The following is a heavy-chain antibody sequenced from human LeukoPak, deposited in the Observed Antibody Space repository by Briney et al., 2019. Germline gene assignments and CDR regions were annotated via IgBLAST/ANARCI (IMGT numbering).Heavy chain of an antibody. J-gene: IGHJ4*02. CDR1: GFTFSSYD. Sequence: GGSLRLSCAASGFTFSSYDMSWVRQPPGKGLEWVSSIFPSGGEIHYADSVRGRFTISRDNSKSTLSLQMNSLRAEDTAIYYCATYRQVLLPFESWGQGTLVTVSS. CDR2: IFPSGGEI. V-gene: IGHV3-23*01. D-gene: IGHD2-8*02. CDR3: ATYRQVLLPFES.